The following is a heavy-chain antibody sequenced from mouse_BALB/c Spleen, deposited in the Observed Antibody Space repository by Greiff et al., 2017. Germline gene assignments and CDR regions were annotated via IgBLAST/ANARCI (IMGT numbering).Heavy chain of an antibody. Sequence: QVQLKESGPGLVAPSQSLSITCTVSGFSLTSYGVHWVRQPPGKGLEWLGVIWAGGSTNYNSALMSRLSISKDNSKSQVFLKMNSLQTDDTAMYYCARDGAYRYWFAYWGQGTLVTVSA. CDR1: GFSLTSYG. J-gene: IGHJ3*01. D-gene: IGHD2-14*01. V-gene: IGHV2-9*02. CDR2: IWAGGST. CDR3: ARDGAYRYWFAY.